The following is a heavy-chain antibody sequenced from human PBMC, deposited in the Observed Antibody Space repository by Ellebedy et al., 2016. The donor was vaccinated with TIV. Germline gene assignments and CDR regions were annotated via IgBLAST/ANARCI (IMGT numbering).Heavy chain of an antibody. D-gene: IGHD4-17*01. CDR1: GFSFRSYW. CDR3: ARRASYGDYAVQVNPWFDP. V-gene: IGHV3-7*01. J-gene: IGHJ5*02. CDR2: IRQEGDEI. Sequence: GESLKISCAVSGFSFRSYWMTWVRQAPGKGLEWVAKIRQEGDEIYYVESVKGRFTISRDNAKNSLFLQMNSLRVDDTAVYYCARRASYGDYAVQVNPWFDPWGQGTLVTVSS.